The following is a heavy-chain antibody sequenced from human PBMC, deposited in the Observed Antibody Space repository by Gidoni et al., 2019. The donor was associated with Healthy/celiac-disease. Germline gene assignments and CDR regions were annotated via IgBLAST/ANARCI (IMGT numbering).Heavy chain of an antibody. CDR3: ARDSPHIVVVVAATPSYYGMDV. J-gene: IGHJ6*02. D-gene: IGHD2-15*01. Sequence: EVKKPGSSVKVSCKASGGTFSSYAISWVRQAPGQGLEWMGGIIPIFGTANYAQKFQGRVTITADESTSTAYMELSSLRSEDTAVYYCARDSPHIVVVVAATPSYYGMDVWGQGTTVTVSS. V-gene: IGHV1-69*01. CDR1: GGTFSSYA. CDR2: IIPIFGTA.